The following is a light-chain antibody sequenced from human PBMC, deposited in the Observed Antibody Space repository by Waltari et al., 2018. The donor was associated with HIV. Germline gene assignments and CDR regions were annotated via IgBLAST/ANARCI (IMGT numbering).Light chain of an antibody. V-gene: IGLV1-40*01. J-gene: IGLJ1*01. CDR3: RSYDSSLSAYV. CDR2: GNS. CDR1: SSNIGAGYD. Sequence: QSVLTQPPSVSGAPGQRVTISCTGSSSNIGAGYDVHWYHQLPGTAPNLLIYGNSNRPSGVPDRCSGSKSGTSASLAITGLQAGDEADYYCRSYDSSLSAYVFGAGTKVTVL.